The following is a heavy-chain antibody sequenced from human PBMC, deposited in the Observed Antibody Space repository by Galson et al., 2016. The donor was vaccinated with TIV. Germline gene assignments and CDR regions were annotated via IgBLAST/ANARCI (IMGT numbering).Heavy chain of an antibody. Sequence: SLRLSCAASGFTFSNAWMSWVRQAPGKGLEWVSSITGSGDTTYYADSVKGRFTISRDNSKNPLFLQMNSLRGEDTAVYYCAKDGGPIVVVPAAAEFYYGMDLWGQGTTVTVSS. CDR1: GFTFSNAW. D-gene: IGHD2-2*01. CDR3: AKDGGPIVVVPAAAEFYYGMDL. V-gene: IGHV3-23*01. CDR2: ITGSGDTT. J-gene: IGHJ6*02.